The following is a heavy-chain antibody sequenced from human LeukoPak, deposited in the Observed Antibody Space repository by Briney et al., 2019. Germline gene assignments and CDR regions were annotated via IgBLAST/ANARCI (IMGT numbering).Heavy chain of an antibody. V-gene: IGHV1-18*01. CDR1: GYIFTSYG. CDR2: ISDYNGKT. Sequence: ASVKVSCKASGYIFTSYGFSWVRQAPGQGLEWMGWISDYNGKTNYARNLQGRVTKTTETSTSTAYIELRGLSSDQTAVHKFARDELDSSYNSGWFEYYFDYWGQGTLVTVSS. J-gene: IGHJ4*02. CDR3: ARDELDSSYNSGWFEYYFDY. D-gene: IGHD6-19*01.